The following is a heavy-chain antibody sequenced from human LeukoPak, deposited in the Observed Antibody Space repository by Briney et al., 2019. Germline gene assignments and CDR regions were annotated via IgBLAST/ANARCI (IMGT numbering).Heavy chain of an antibody. CDR3: ATVYWYFDL. J-gene: IGHJ2*01. CDR2: IKEDGSKE. CDR1: GFTFSKNW. V-gene: IGHV3-7*03. Sequence: PGGSLRLSCAASGFTFSKNWMSWVRQAPGKGLEWVANIKEDGSKENYVESVKGRFTISRDNTKNSLYLQMSSLKTEDTAVYYCATVYWYFDLWGLGTLVSVSA.